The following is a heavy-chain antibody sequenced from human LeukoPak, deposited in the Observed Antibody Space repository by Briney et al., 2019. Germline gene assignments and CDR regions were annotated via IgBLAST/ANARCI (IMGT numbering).Heavy chain of an antibody. Sequence: SETLSLTCTVSGVSISSYYLSWIRQPPGKGLEWIGYIYYSGSTNYNPSLKSRVTISVDTSKNQFSLKLSSVTAADTAVYYCARGPQRVLDYWRQGTLVSVRS. CDR3: ARGPQRVLDY. V-gene: IGHV4-59*01. CDR1: GVSISSYY. J-gene: IGHJ4*02. CDR2: IYYSGST. D-gene: IGHD3-10*01.